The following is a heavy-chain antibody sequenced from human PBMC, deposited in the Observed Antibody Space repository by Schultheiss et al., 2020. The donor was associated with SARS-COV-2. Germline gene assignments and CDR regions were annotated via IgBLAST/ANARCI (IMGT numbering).Heavy chain of an antibody. CDR3: ARRGTIHYYYYMDV. Sequence: SETLSLTCTVSGGSISSYYWSWIRQPPGKGLEWIGEINHSGRTNYKPSLQSRVTISVDTSKNQFSLKLSSVTAADTAVYYCARRGTIHYYYYMDVWGKGTTVTVSS. V-gene: IGHV4-59*08. J-gene: IGHJ6*03. D-gene: IGHD1-7*01. CDR2: INHSGRT. CDR1: GGSISSYY.